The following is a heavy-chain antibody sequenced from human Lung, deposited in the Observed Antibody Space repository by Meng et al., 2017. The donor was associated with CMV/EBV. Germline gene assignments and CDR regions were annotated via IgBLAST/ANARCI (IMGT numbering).Heavy chain of an antibody. J-gene: IGHJ4*02. V-gene: IGHV3-74*01. Sequence: ESLKISCAASGFSFSRYWMHWVRQVPGKGLVWVSRTNEDGTITNYADSVKGRFTISRDNAKNTMYLQMNSLKVEDTAIYYCTRDIGGGGAYWGQGTLVTVSS. CDR2: TNEDGTIT. D-gene: IGHD1-26*01. CDR1: GFSFSRYW. CDR3: TRDIGGGGAY.